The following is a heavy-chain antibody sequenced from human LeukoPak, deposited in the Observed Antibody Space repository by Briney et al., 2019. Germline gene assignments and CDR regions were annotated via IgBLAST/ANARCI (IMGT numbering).Heavy chain of an antibody. Sequence: GGSLRLSCAASGFTFSSYWMHWVRQAPGKGLVWVSRINSDGSSTSYADSVKGRFTISRDNAKNSLYLQMNSLRAEDTAVYYCARSDFWSGYYGYSDYWGQGTLVTVSS. CDR1: GFTFSSYW. CDR3: ARSDFWSGYYGYSDY. D-gene: IGHD3-3*01. J-gene: IGHJ4*02. V-gene: IGHV3-74*01. CDR2: INSDGSST.